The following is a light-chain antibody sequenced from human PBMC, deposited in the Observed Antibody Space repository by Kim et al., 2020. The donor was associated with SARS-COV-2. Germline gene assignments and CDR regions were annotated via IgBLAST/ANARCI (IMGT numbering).Light chain of an antibody. Sequence: LSPGERATLSCRASQSVSSNLACYQQKPGQAPRLVMYGTSTRATGIPARFSGSGSGTEFTLTISSLQSEDFAVYYCQQYNNLPRTFGPGTKVDIK. J-gene: IGKJ1*01. CDR2: GTS. CDR3: QQYNNLPRT. V-gene: IGKV3-15*01. CDR1: QSVSSN.